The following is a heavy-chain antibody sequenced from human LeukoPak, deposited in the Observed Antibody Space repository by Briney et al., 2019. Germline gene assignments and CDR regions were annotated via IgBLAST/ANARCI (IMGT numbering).Heavy chain of an antibody. V-gene: IGHV3-23*01. J-gene: IGHJ4*02. Sequence: GGSLRLSCAASGFTFTSYAMSWVRQAPGKGLEWVSSVSGRGDGTYYADSVKGRFTISRDNSKKTLDLHIDSLRAEDTAVYYCAKERLGGNYGDYAVEYWGQGTMVAVSS. CDR1: GFTFTSYA. CDR3: AKERLGGNYGDYAVEY. D-gene: IGHD4-17*01. CDR2: VSGRGDGT.